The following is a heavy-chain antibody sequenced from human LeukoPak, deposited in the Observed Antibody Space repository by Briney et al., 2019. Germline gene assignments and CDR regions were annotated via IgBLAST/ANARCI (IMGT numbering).Heavy chain of an antibody. CDR2: ITSSSSYI. V-gene: IGHV3-21*01. J-gene: IGHJ1*01. Sequence: GGSLRLSCAASGFTFSSNSMNWVRQAPGKGLEWVSSITSSSSYIYYADSVKGRFTISRDNAKNSLYLQMNSLRAEDTAVYYCATYSSLNRREFQYWGQGTLLTVSS. D-gene: IGHD3-22*01. CDR1: GFTFSSNS. CDR3: ATYSSLNRREFQY.